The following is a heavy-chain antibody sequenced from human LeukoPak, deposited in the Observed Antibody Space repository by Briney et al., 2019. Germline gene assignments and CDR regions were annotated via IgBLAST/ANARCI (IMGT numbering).Heavy chain of an antibody. CDR1: GFTFSSYE. J-gene: IGHJ6*02. V-gene: IGHV3-48*03. D-gene: IGHD3-22*01. CDR2: ISSSGSTI. Sequence: GGSLRLSCASSGFTFSSYEMNWVRQAPGKGLEWVSYISSSGSTIYYADSVKGRFTISRDNAKNSLYLQMNSLRAEDTAVYYCARDSGSSGYYPFYYYYGMDVWGQGTTVTVSS. CDR3: ARDSGSSGYYPFYYYYGMDV.